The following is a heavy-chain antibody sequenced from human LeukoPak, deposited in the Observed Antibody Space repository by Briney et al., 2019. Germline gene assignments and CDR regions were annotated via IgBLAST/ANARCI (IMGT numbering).Heavy chain of an antibody. J-gene: IGHJ3*02. CDR3: VLYGDYESPDGFDI. Sequence: SGTLSLTCAVSGGSISSSHWWTWVRQPPGKGLEWIGEIYHSGSTIYNPSLKSRVTISIDKSKNQFSLRLSSVTAADTAVYYCVLYGDYESPDGFDIWGQGTMVTVSS. V-gene: IGHV4-4*02. CDR1: GGSISSSHW. CDR2: IYHSGST. D-gene: IGHD4-17*01.